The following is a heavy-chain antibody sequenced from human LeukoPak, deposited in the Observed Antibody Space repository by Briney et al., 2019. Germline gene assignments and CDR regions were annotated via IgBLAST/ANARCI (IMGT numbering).Heavy chain of an antibody. V-gene: IGHV3-23*01. CDR3: AKEGYGDCFDY. CDR1: GFTFSDYA. D-gene: IGHD4-17*01. CDR2: LRSGT. Sequence: GGSLRLSCAASGFTFSDYAMSWVRQAPGKGLEWVSTLRSGTYYADSVKGRFTISRDTSRSTLYLQMNSLRAEDTAVYYCAKEGYGDCFDYWGRGTLVTVSS. J-gene: IGHJ4*02.